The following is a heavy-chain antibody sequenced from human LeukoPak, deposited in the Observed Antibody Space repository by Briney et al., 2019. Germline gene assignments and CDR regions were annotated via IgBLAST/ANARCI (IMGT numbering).Heavy chain of an antibody. CDR2: ISSGGDRT. V-gene: IGHV3-23*01. J-gene: IGHJ4*02. D-gene: IGHD3-16*01. Sequence: TGGSLRLSCAASGFTLRSYALSWVRQAPGKGLEWVSAISSGGDRTYYADSVTGRFTISRDNSKNMLFLQMSSLRAEDAAMYYCTREAIATGYAYDWGQGTLVTVFS. CDR3: TREAIATGYAYD. CDR1: GFTLRSYA.